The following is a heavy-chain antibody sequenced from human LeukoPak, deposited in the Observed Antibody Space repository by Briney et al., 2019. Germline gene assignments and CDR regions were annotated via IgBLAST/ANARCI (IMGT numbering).Heavy chain of an antibody. D-gene: IGHD3-10*01. J-gene: IGHJ4*02. CDR3: ARGPQRGVYFDF. CDR2: INHSGST. V-gene: IGHV4-34*01. CDR1: GGSFSGYC. Sequence: PSETLSLTCAVYGGSFSGYCWSWIRQPPGKGLEWIGEINHSGSTNYNPSLKSRVTISVDTSKNQFSLKMSSVTAADTAVYYCARGPQRGVYFDFWGQGTLVTVSS.